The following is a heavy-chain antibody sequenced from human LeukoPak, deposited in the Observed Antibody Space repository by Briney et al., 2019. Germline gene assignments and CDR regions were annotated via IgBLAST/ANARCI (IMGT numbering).Heavy chain of an antibody. CDR2: IRYDGSNK. CDR3: AKVVRPAGDSSAWTGNWFDP. CDR1: GFTFSNYD. V-gene: IGHV3-30*02. J-gene: IGHJ5*02. Sequence: GGSLRLSCAAPGFTFSNYDMHWVRQAPGKGLEWVSSIRYDGSNKYYADSVKGRFTISRDNSKNTLYLQMSSLRAEDTAVYYCAKVVRPAGDSSAWTGNWFDPGAREPWSPSPQ. D-gene: IGHD6-19*01.